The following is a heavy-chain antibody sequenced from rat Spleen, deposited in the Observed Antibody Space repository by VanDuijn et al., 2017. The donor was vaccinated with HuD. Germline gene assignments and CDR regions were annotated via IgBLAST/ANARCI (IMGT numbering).Heavy chain of an antibody. Sequence: QVQLKESGPGLVQPSQTLSLTCTVSGFSLISYAVNWVRQPPGKGLEWIAAISSGGNTYHNSLLKSRVSISRDTSKSQVFLKMNSLQTEDTAIYFCTSPFRWFAYWGQGTLVTVSS. CDR2: ISSGGNT. V-gene: IGHV2-6*01. CDR3: TSPFRWFAY. J-gene: IGHJ3*01. CDR1: GFSLISYA.